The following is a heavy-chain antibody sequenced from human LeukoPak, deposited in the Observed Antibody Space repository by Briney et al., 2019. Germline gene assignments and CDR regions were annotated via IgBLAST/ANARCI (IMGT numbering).Heavy chain of an antibody. CDR2: INSDGSST. J-gene: IGHJ4*02. V-gene: IGHV3-74*01. CDR3: ARGARYYPVDY. D-gene: IGHD3-22*01. Sequence: GGSLTLSCAASAFTLNNYWMHCVRQAPGEWLVWVSRINSDGSSTSYADSVKGRLNISRENAKNTLYLQMNSLRAEDTAVYYCARGARYYPVDYWGQGTLVTVSS. CDR1: AFTLNNYW.